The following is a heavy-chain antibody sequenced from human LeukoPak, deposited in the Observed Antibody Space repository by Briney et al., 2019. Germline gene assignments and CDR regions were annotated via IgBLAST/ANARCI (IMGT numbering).Heavy chain of an antibody. CDR1: GFTFSSYA. CDR2: ISYDGSNK. CDR3: ARDTLEDGSGSYG. V-gene: IGHV3-30-3*01. D-gene: IGHD1-26*01. Sequence: QPGGSLRLSCAASGFTFSSYAMHWVRQAPGKGLEWVAVISYDGSNKYYADSVKGRFTISRDNSKNTLYLQMNSLRAEDTAVYYCARDTLEDGSGSYGWGQGTMVTVSS. J-gene: IGHJ3*01.